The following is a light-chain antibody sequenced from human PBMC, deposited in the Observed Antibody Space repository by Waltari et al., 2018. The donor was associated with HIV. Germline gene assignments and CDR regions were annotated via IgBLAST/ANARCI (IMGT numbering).Light chain of an antibody. CDR2: SDN. Sequence: QSVLTTPPSASGPPGQGVTTSFSGSRPTSGGTPVNWFQPPPATATKLLIYSDNQRPAGVLDRSAGSKSGTSASLAISGLHSEDEADYYCAAWDDSLNGYVFGPGTKVTVL. V-gene: IGLV1-44*01. CDR3: AAWDDSLNGYV. J-gene: IGLJ1*01. CDR1: RPTSGGTP.